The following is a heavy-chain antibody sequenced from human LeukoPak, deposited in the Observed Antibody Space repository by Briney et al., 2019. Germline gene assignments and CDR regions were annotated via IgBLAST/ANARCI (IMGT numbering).Heavy chain of an antibody. V-gene: IGHV3-43*02. CDR1: GFTLSGNW. CDR3: AKDGWAVAGTGDGNYYGMDV. CDR2: ISGDGGST. D-gene: IGHD6-19*01. J-gene: IGHJ6*02. Sequence: GGSLRLSCAASGFTLSGNWMHWVRQAPGKGLEWVSLISGDGGSTYYADSVKGRFTISRDNSKNSLYLQMNSLRTEDTALYYCAKDGWAVAGTGDGNYYGMDVWGQGTTVTVSS.